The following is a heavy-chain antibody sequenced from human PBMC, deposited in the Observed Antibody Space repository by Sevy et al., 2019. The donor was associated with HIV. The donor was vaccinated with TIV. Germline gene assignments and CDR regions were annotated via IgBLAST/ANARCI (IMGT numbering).Heavy chain of an antibody. CDR1: GFTFSRYS. J-gene: IGHJ1*01. V-gene: IGHV3-30-3*01. CDR3: ALERLSSDVAEYFQN. Sequence: GGSLKLSCAASGFTFSRYSMHWVRQAPGKGLEWVATISFDATNKHYPDSVKGRFTISRDNFKNSLFLKMDSLRPEDTAVYYCALERLSSDVAEYFQNWGQGTLVTVSS. CDR2: ISFDATNK. D-gene: IGHD1-1*01.